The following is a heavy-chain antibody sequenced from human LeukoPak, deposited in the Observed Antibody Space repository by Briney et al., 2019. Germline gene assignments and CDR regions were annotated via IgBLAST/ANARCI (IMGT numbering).Heavy chain of an antibody. V-gene: IGHV4-59*12. J-gene: IGHJ3*02. D-gene: IGHD4-17*01. CDR2: IYYSWST. CDR1: SGSISRYY. Sequence: SETLSLTCTVSSGSISRYYWSWIREPPAKGLEWVEYIYYSWSTNYNTALTSRLTISVDRSRNQFSLKLSSVTVADTAVYYCARGTTYGDYGLHAFHIWGQRTMVTVSS. CDR3: ARGTTYGDYGLHAFHI.